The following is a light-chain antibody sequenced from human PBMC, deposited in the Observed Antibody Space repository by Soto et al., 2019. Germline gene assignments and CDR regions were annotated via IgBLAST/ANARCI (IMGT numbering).Light chain of an antibody. V-gene: IGLV2-23*01. CDR2: EDS. J-gene: IGLJ3*02. Sequence: QSALTQPASVSGSPGQSITISCTGTSSDAGSYNFVSWYQQYPGKAPKVMIYEDSNRPSGVSNRFSGSKSGNTASLTISGLQAEDEADYYCCSYASSGTYWVFGGGTKLPVL. CDR1: SSDAGSYNF. CDR3: CSYASSGTYWV.